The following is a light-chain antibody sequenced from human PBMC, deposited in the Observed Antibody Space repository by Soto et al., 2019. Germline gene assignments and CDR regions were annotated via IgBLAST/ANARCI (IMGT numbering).Light chain of an antibody. CDR3: AAWDDSLNGPV. V-gene: IGLV1-44*01. J-gene: IGLJ3*02. Sequence: QSVLTQPPSASGAPGQRVTISCSGSRSNIAANTVNWYQQFPRTAPKLLIYSNNQRPSGVPDRFSGSKSGTSASLAISGLQSVDESDYYCAAWDDSLNGPVFGGGTKVTVL. CDR2: SNN. CDR1: RSNIAANT.